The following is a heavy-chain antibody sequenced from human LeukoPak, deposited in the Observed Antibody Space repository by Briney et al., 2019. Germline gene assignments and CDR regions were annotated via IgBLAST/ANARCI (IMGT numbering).Heavy chain of an antibody. CDR2: VSQSGTT. J-gene: IGHJ4*02. D-gene: IGHD3-22*01. CDR1: GGSVTDYNW. V-gene: IGHV4-4*02. Sequence: SETLSLTCLVSGGSVTDYNWWIWVRQPPGKGLEWIGEVSQSGTTKYNPSLQSRVIISVDKSKSQFSLKLNSVTAADTAVYYCARSPGQWLLDYWGQGALVTVSS. CDR3: ARSPGQWLLDY.